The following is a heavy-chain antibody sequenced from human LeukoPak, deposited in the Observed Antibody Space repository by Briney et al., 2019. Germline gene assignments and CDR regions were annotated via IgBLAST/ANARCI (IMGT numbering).Heavy chain of an antibody. CDR3: AKDRAAGPPIDY. D-gene: IGHD6-13*01. CDR2: ISYDGSNK. Sequence: PGRSLRLSCAASGFTFSSYGMHWVRQAPGKGLEWVAVISYDGSNKYYADSVKGRSTISRDNSKNTLYLQMNSLRAEDTAVYYCAKDRAAGPPIDYWGQGTLVTVSS. CDR1: GFTFSSYG. V-gene: IGHV3-30*18. J-gene: IGHJ4*02.